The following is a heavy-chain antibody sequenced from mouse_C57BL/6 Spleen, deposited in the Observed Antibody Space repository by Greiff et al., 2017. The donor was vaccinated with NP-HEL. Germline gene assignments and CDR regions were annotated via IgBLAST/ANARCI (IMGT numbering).Heavy chain of an antibody. CDR3: ARLHYYGSSYEGFAY. D-gene: IGHD1-1*01. CDR1: GFTFSSYG. Sequence: EVQLVESGGDLVKPGGSLKLSCAASGFTFSSYGMSWVRQTPDKRLEWVATISSGGSYTYYPDSVKGRFTISRDNAKNTLYLQMSSLKSEDTAMYYFARLHYYGSSYEGFAYWGQGTLVTVSA. V-gene: IGHV5-6*01. CDR2: ISSGGSYT. J-gene: IGHJ3*01.